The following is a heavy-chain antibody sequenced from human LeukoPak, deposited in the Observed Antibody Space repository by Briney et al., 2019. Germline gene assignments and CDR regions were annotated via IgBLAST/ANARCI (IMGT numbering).Heavy chain of an antibody. CDR2: IKQDGSEK. J-gene: IGHJ4*02. CDR1: GFTFSTYG. Sequence: GGSLRLSCAASGFTFSTYGMGWVRQAPGKGLEWVANIKQDGSEKYYVASVKGRFTISRDNAKNSLFLQMNSLRAEDTAVYYCARDRSLYYWGQGTLVTVSS. V-gene: IGHV3-7*01. CDR3: ARDRSLYY.